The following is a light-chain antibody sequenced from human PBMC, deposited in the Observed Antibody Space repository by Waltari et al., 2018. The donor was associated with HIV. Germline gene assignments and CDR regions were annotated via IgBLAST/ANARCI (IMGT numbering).Light chain of an antibody. CDR2: DTN. J-gene: IGLJ2*01. V-gene: IGLV7-46*01. CDR1: TGAATSGQH. Sequence: QAVVTQEPSLTVSPGGTVTPTCGSSTGAATSGQHPSWFQQKPGQAPRTLMYDTNNKHSWTPARFSGSLLGGKAALTLSGAQPEDEAKYYCLLSYAGARPVIFGGGTQLTVL. CDR3: LLSYAGARPVI.